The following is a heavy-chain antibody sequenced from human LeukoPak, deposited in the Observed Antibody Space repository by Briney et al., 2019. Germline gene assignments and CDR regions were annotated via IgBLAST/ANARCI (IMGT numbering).Heavy chain of an antibody. Sequence: PGGSLRLSCAASGFTFSSYTMNWVRQAPGKGLEWVSSISGSSYYIYYADSVKGRFTISRDNAKNTLYLQMNSLRAEDTAVYYCARDRSVWFGESYFDYWGQGTLVTVSS. J-gene: IGHJ4*02. CDR1: GFTFSSYT. D-gene: IGHD3-10*01. CDR3: ARDRSVWFGESYFDY. CDR2: ISGSSYYI. V-gene: IGHV3-21*01.